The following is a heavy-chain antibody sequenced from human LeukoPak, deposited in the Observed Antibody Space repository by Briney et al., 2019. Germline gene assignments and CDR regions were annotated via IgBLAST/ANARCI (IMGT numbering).Heavy chain of an antibody. CDR2: IYTSGST. CDR3: ARGLRGAAGTNWFDP. Sequence: SQTLSLTCTVSGGSISSGSYHWSWIRQPAGKGLEWIGRIYTSGSTYYSPSLESRVTISLDTSKNLFSLKLTSVTAADTAVYYCARGLRGAAGTNWFDPWGQGTLVTVSS. J-gene: IGHJ5*02. CDR1: GGSISSGSYH. V-gene: IGHV4-61*02. D-gene: IGHD6-13*01.